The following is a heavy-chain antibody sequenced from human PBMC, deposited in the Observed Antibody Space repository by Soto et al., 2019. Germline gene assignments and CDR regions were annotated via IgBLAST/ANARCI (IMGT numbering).Heavy chain of an antibody. CDR3: ARGHSGYSSSWYPLSYYYYGMDV. Sequence: TGGSLRLSCAASGFTFSSYWMHWVRQAPGKGLVWVSRINSDGSSTSYADSVKGRFTISRDNAKNTLYLQMNSLRAEDTAVYYCARGHSGYSSSWYPLSYYYYGMDVWGQGTTVTVSS. J-gene: IGHJ6*02. D-gene: IGHD6-13*01. CDR2: INSDGSST. CDR1: GFTFSSYW. V-gene: IGHV3-74*01.